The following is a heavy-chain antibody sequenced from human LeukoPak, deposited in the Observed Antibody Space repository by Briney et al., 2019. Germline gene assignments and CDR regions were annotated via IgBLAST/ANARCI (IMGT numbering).Heavy chain of an antibody. Sequence: GASVKVSCKASGYTFTSYYMHWVRQAPGQGLEWMGIINPSGGNTGYAQKFQGRVTMTRNTSISTAYMELSSLRSEDTAVYYCARVKGYDSSGIDYWGQGTLVTVSS. CDR3: ARVKGYDSSGIDY. D-gene: IGHD3-22*01. CDR2: INPSGGNT. J-gene: IGHJ4*02. CDR1: GYTFTSYY. V-gene: IGHV1-46*01.